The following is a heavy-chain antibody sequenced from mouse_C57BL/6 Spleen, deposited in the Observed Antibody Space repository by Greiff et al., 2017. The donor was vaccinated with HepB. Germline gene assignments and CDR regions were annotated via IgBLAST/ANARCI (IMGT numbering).Heavy chain of an antibody. CDR1: GYTFTDYY. V-gene: IGHV1-26*01. CDR2: INPNNGGT. CDR3: AGAYYSNYVGFDY. Sequence: EVQLQQSGPELVKPGASVKISCKASGYTFTDYYMNWVKQSHGKSLEWIGDINPNNGGTSYNQKFKGKATLTVDKSSSTAYMELRSLTSEDSAVYYCAGAYYSNYVGFDYWGQGTTLTVSS. D-gene: IGHD2-5*01. J-gene: IGHJ2*01.